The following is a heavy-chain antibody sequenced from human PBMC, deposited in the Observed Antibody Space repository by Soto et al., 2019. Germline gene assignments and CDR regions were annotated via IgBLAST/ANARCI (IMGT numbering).Heavy chain of an antibody. CDR2: ISAYNGNT. Sequence: QDQLVQSGVEVKKPGASVKVSCKASGYSFTNYGITWVRQAPGQGFEWMGWISAYNGNTNYAQKFQGRVTLTTDASTTTAYFELGRMRSDDTAVYYCARDRGVGTAVDANTRYYYTMAVWGKGTTVTVSS. D-gene: IGHD6-19*01. J-gene: IGHJ6*03. CDR1: GYSFTNYG. V-gene: IGHV1-18*01. CDR3: ARDRGVGTAVDANTRYYYTMAV.